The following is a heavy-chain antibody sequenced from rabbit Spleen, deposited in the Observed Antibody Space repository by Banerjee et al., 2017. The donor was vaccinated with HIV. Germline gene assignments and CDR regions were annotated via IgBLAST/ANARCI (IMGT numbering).Heavy chain of an antibody. CDR3: ARDGAGGSYFAL. CDR2: INAVTGKA. CDR1: GVSLNDKDV. V-gene: IGHV1S45*01. Sequence: EQLEESGGGLVKPEGFLTLTCKASGVSLNDKDVMCWVRQDPGKGLEWIACINAVTGKAVYASWAKGRFTFSKTSSTTVTLQMTSLTAADTATYFCARDGAGGSYFALWGPGTLVTFS. D-gene: IGHD8-1*01. J-gene: IGHJ6*01.